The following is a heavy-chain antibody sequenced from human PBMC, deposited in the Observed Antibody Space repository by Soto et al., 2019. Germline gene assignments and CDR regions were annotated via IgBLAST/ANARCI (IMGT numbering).Heavy chain of an antibody. J-gene: IGHJ4*02. CDR1: GFTFSSYA. CDR3: AKKGHPSSWYSLDY. D-gene: IGHD6-13*01. CDR2: ISGSGGST. V-gene: IGHV3-23*01. Sequence: GGSLRLSCAASGFTFSSYAMSWVRQAPGKGLEWVSAISGSGGSTYYADSVKGRFTISRDNSKNTLYLQMNSLRAEDTAVYYCAKKGHPSSWYSLDYWGQGTLVTVSS.